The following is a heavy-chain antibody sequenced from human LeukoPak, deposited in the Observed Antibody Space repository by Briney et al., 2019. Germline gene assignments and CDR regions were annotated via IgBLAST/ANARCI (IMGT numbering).Heavy chain of an antibody. CDR1: GYTFTSYY. J-gene: IGHJ6*02. CDR2: INPSGGST. CDR3: ARERIAAAGEEFYYYYGMDV. V-gene: IGHV1-46*01. Sequence: ASVTVSCKASGYTFTSYYMHWVRQAPGQGLEWMGIINPSGGSTSYAQKFQGRVTMTRDTSTSTVYMELGSLRSEDTAVYYRARERIAAAGEEFYYYYGMDVWGQGTTVTVSS. D-gene: IGHD6-13*01.